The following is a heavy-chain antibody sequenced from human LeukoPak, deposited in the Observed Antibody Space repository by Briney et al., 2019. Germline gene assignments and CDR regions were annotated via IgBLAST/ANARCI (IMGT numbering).Heavy chain of an antibody. J-gene: IGHJ4*02. CDR2: ISNSGYTI. D-gene: IGHD6-19*01. CDR3: VGVDRSGWYPDY. V-gene: IGHV3-11*01. Sequence: GGSLRLSCAASGFIFSDYYMSWIRQAPGKGLEWVSYISNSGYTIYYADSVKGRFTISRDNAKKSLYLQMNSLRAEDTAVYYCVGVDRSGWYPDYWGQGTLVTVSS. CDR1: GFIFSDYY.